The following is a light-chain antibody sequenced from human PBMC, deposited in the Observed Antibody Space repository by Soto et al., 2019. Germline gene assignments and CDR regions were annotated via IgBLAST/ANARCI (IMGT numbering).Light chain of an antibody. CDR3: QQYDNLPLT. Sequence: DIQMTQSPSSLSASVGDRVTITCQASQDISYYLNWYQQKPGKAPKLLIYDASNLETGFPSRFSGSGSGTDFTFTISSLQPEDIATYYCQQYDNLPLTFGGGTKVEIK. V-gene: IGKV1-33*01. CDR1: QDISYY. CDR2: DAS. J-gene: IGKJ4*01.